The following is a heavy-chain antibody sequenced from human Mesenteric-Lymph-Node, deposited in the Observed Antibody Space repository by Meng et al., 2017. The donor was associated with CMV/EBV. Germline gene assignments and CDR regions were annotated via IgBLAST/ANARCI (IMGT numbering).Heavy chain of an antibody. CDR3: ATSVDTYGRYGLEV. Sequence: GGSLRLSCAASGFTFSSYAMHWVRQAPGKGLEWVSVIHGDGTRDYADSVKGRFTISRDNSKNTLFLQMNSLRADDTAVYYCATSVDTYGRYGLEVWGQGTTVTVSS. D-gene: IGHD5-18*01. J-gene: IGHJ6*02. V-gene: IGHV3-NL1*01. CDR1: GFTFSSYA. CDR2: IHGDGTR.